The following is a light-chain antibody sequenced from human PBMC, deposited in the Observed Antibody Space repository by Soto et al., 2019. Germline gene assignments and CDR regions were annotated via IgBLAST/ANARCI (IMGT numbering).Light chain of an antibody. CDR2: AAS. Sequence: DIQMTQSPSSLSASVGDRIIISCRASQGISNLLAWYQQKPGKAPKLLIYAASTLQSGVPSRISGSGSGTDFTLTISSLQPEDVATYYCQKDSSAPFTFGPGTKVEIK. CDR1: QGISNL. CDR3: QKDSSAPFT. V-gene: IGKV1-27*01. J-gene: IGKJ3*01.